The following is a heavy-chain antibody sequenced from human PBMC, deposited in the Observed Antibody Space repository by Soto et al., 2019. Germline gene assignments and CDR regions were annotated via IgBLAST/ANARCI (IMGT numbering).Heavy chain of an antibody. CDR1: GLTLRSYA. CDR3: AKGGPFTGGFDP. J-gene: IGHJ5*02. CDR2: ITGRSAVP. Sequence: EGQLLQSGGDLVQPGGSRRLSCAGSGLTLRSYAMTWIRKTPEKGLEWVSTITGRSAVPSYADSVNGRFTVSRDNSKNTLYLQMNSLRPDDTAIYYCAKGGPFTGGFDPWGQGTLVTVSA. V-gene: IGHV3-23*01. D-gene: IGHD3-16*01.